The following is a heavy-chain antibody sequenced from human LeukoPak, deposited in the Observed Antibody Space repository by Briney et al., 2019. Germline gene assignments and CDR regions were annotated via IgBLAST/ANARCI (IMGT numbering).Heavy chain of an antibody. CDR2: ISGGGGST. CDR3: AKRDSSGYQYYFDY. D-gene: IGHD3-22*01. CDR1: GFTFSSYA. J-gene: IGHJ4*02. Sequence: PGGSLRLSCAASGFTFSSYAMSWVRQAPGKGLEWVSAISGGGGSTYYADSVKGRFTISRDNSKNTLYLQMNSLRAEDTAVYYCAKRDSSGYQYYFDYWGQGTLVTVSS. V-gene: IGHV3-23*01.